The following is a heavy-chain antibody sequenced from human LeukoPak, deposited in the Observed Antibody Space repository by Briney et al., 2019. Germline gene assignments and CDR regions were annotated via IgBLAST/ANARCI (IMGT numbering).Heavy chain of an antibody. J-gene: IGHJ5*02. CDR3: ARGALGGVVIGYNTPADWFDP. CDR1: GVSISNAGYL. D-gene: IGHD3-3*01. V-gene: IGHV4-30-2*01. CDR2: IYDSEGT. Sequence: SETLSLTCTVSGVSISNAGYLWSWIRQPPGKGLEYIGYIYDSEGTYYNPSLKSRVTVSVDRSKNQFSLKLSSVTAADTAVYYCARGALGGVVIGYNTPADWFDPWGQGTLVTVSS.